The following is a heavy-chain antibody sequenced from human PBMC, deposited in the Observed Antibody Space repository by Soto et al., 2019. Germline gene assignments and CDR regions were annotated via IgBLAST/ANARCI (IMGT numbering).Heavy chain of an antibody. V-gene: IGHV1-3*05. CDR3: TRGGGYWIGGSGYADY. D-gene: IGHD2-15*01. CDR1: GYTFTSYA. Sequence: QVQLVQSGAEEKKPGASVKVSCKASGYTFTSYAMHWVRQAPGQRLEWMGWINAGNGNTKYSQKCQGRVTITRDTSAGTTGMEMCRMSVEDMSGYYCTRGGGYWIGGSGYADYWVQGTLGTVCS. CDR2: INAGNGNT. J-gene: IGHJ4*02.